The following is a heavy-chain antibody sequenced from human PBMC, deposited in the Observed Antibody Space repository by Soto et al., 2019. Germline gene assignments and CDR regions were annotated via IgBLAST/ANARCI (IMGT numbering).Heavy chain of an antibody. CDR3: ASTTVTGFLYYYGMDV. J-gene: IGHJ6*02. Sequence: ASVKVSCKASGYTFTSYAMHWVRQAPGQRLEWMGWINAGNGNTKYSQKFQGRVTITRDTSASTAYMELSSLRSEDTAVYYCASTTVTGFLYYYGMDVWGQGTKVTVSS. D-gene: IGHD4-17*01. V-gene: IGHV1-3*01. CDR2: INAGNGNT. CDR1: GYTFTSYA.